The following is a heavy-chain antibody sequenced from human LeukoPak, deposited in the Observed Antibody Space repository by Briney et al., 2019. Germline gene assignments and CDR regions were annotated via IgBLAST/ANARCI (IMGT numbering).Heavy chain of an antibody. J-gene: IGHJ6*02. CDR3: ARGPYSGYDLSYYYYYGMDV. CDR1: GYTLTELS. Sequence: ASVKVSCKVSGYTLTELSMHWVRQAPGQGLEWMGWINPNSGGTNYAQKFQGRVTMTRDTSISTAYMELSSLRSEDAAVYYCARGPYSGYDLSYYYYYGMDVWGQGTTVTVSS. CDR2: INPNSGGT. D-gene: IGHD5-12*01. V-gene: IGHV1-2*02.